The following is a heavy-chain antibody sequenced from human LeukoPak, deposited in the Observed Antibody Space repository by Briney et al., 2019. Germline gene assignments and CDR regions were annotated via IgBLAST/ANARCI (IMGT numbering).Heavy chain of an antibody. CDR1: GFTFDDYA. D-gene: IGHD3-10*01. Sequence: GGSLRLSCAASGFTFDDYAMHWGRQAPGKGLEWVSLITWDAGSTYYADSVKGRFTISRDNAKNSLYLQMNSLRAEDTAVYYCARSPNYKGYFDYWGQGTLVTVSS. V-gene: IGHV3-43D*03. CDR2: ITWDAGST. J-gene: IGHJ4*02. CDR3: ARSPNYKGYFDY.